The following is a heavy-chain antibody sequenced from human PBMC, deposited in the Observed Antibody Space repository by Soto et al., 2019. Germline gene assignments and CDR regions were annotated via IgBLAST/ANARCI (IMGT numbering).Heavy chain of an antibody. CDR2: IIAGNGTT. V-gene: IGHV1-3*01. CDR1: GGTFSNFA. D-gene: IGHD3-9*01. CDR3: ARRDYDILTGSEYFDY. Sequence: ASVKVSCKASGGTFSNFAISWVRQAPGQRLEWMGWIIAGNGTTNYSQRFQGRVTITRDTSASTAYMELSSLRSEDTAVYYCARRDYDILTGSEYFDYWGQGTLVTVS. J-gene: IGHJ4*02.